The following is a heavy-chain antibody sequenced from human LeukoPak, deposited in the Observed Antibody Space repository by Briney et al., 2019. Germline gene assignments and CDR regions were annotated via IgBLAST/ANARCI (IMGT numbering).Heavy chain of an antibody. J-gene: IGHJ3*02. D-gene: IGHD2-2*01. V-gene: IGHV3-23*01. CDR3: AKEGALGYCSSTSCEDAFDI. CDR1: GFTFSSYA. CDR2: ISGSGGST. Sequence: GGSLRLSCSASGFTFSSYAMSWVRQAPGKGLEWVSAISGSGGSTYYADSVKGRFTISRDNSKNTLYLQMNSLRAEDTAVYYCAKEGALGYCSSTSCEDAFDIWGQGTMVSVSS.